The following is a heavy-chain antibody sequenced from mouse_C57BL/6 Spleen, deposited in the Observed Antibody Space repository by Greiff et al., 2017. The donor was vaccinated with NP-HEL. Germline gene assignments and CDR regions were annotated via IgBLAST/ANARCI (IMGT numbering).Heavy chain of an antibody. V-gene: IGHV2-2*01. CDR2: IWSGGST. CDR3: ARRRYGSSGYAMDY. Sequence: VQRVESGPGLVQPSQSLSITCTVSGFSLTSYGVHWVRQSPGKGLEWLGVIWSGGSTDYNAAFISRLSISKDNSKSQVFFKMNSLQADDTAIYYCARRRYGSSGYAMDYWGQGTSVTVSS. D-gene: IGHD1-1*01. CDR1: GFSLTSYG. J-gene: IGHJ4*01.